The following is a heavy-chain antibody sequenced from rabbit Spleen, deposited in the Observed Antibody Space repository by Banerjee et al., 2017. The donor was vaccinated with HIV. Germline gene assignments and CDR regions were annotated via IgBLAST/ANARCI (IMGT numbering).Heavy chain of an antibody. J-gene: IGHJ6*01. CDR2: IDSGSSGFT. CDR3: ARDSGSSFSSYGMDL. V-gene: IGHV1S45*01. D-gene: IGHD8-1*01. CDR1: GVSFSSNNY. Sequence: QEQLVESGGGLVQPGASLTLTCTASGVSFSSNNYMCWVRQAPGKGLEWIACIDSGSSGFTYFASWAKGRFTISKTSSTTVTLQMTSLTAADTATYFCARDSGSSFSSYGMDLWGQGTLVTVS.